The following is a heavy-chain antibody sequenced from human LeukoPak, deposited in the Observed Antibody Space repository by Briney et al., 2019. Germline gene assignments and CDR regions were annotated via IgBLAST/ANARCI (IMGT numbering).Heavy chain of an antibody. J-gene: IGHJ4*02. V-gene: IGHV4-4*07. D-gene: IGHD5-12*01. Sequence: SETLSLTCTVSGGSISGYFWTWIRQPAGKELEWIGRIYSSGTAYYNPSLESRVTISLDTFNNQFSLTVTAVTAADTAVYYCARGTEKTRISGYYSFDHWGRGLLVTVSS. CDR2: IYSSGTA. CDR1: GGSISGYF. CDR3: ARGTEKTRISGYYSFDH.